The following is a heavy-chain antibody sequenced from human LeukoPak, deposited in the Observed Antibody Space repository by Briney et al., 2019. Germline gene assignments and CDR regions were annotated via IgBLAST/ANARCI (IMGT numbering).Heavy chain of an antibody. J-gene: IGHJ5*02. V-gene: IGHV3-23*01. CDR3: AKDLRYCSSTSCYTWDNWFDP. D-gene: IGHD2-2*02. CDR2: ISGSGGST. Sequence: GGSLRLSCAASGFTFSSYAMSWVRQAPGKGLEWVSAISGSGGSTYYADSVKGRFTISGDNSKNTLYLQMNSLRAEDTAVYYCAKDLRYCSSTSCYTWDNWFDPWGQGTLVTVSS. CDR1: GFTFSSYA.